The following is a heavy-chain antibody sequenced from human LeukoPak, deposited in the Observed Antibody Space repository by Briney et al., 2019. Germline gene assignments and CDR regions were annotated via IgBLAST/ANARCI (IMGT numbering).Heavy chain of an antibody. Sequence: SQTLSLTCAVSGGSISSGGYSWSWIRQPPGKGLEWIGYIYHSGSTYYNPSLKSRVTISVDRFKNQFSLKLSSVTAADTAVYYCARAAGYCSSTSCSNYYYYGMDVWGQGTTVTVSS. J-gene: IGHJ6*02. V-gene: IGHV4-30-2*01. CDR1: GGSISSGGYS. CDR3: ARAAGYCSSTSCSNYYYYGMDV. D-gene: IGHD2-2*01. CDR2: IYHSGST.